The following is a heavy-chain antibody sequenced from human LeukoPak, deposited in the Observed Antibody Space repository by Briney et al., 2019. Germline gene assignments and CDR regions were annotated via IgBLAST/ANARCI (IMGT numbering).Heavy chain of an antibody. CDR2: ISSSSSTI. J-gene: IGHJ4*02. D-gene: IGHD3-22*01. CDR1: GFTIIIYS. Sequence: PGGSLRLSCAASGFTIIIYSMNWVRQAPGQGLEWVSYISSSSSTIYYADSVKGRFTISRDNAKNSLYLQMNSLRDEDTAVYYCARAPSRRDSSGSFDSWGQGTLVTVSS. CDR3: ARAPSRRDSSGSFDS. V-gene: IGHV3-48*02.